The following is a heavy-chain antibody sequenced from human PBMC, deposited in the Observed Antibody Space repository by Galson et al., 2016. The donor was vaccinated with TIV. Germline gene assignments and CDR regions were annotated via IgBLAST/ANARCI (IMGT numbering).Heavy chain of an antibody. CDR1: GDTFNSYA. V-gene: IGHV1-69*13. J-gene: IGHJ5*02. D-gene: IGHD5-24*01. CDR3: AISSRRDRYGHTNWFDP. CDR2: ALPMFGTS. Sequence: SVKVSCKASGDTFNSYAINWVRQAPGQGLEWVGRALPMFGTSNYAEEFQDRVTITADESMSTAYMALSSLTSDDTAVYYCAISSRRDRYGHTNWFDPWGQGTLVTVSS.